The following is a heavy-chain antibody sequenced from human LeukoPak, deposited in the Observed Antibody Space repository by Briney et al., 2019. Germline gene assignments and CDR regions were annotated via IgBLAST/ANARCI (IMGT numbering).Heavy chain of an antibody. Sequence: GGSLRLSCAASGFSFSSSWMTWVRQAPGKGLEWLANIKGDGSDKNYVDSVKGRFTISRDNAKNSLFLQMSSLRGEDTALYYCATEHWGPNSWGQGTLVTVST. D-gene: IGHD3-16*01. CDR2: IKGDGSDK. J-gene: IGHJ4*02. CDR3: ATEHWGPNS. V-gene: IGHV3-7*01. CDR1: GFSFSSSW.